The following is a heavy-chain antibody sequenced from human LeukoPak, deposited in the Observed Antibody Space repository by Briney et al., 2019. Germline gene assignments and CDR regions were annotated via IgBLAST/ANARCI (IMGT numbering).Heavy chain of an antibody. Sequence: ASVKVSCKASGYTFNNYNIHWLRQAPGQGLEWMGIVNPGGDSTNYAQDFQGRLTLTGDTSTSTVYMELSRLRSDDTAVYYCARDLARDGYNSPWDGYWGQGTLVTVSS. CDR3: ARDLARDGYNSPWDGY. CDR1: GYTFNNYN. D-gene: IGHD5-24*01. CDR2: VNPGGDST. V-gene: IGHV1-46*02. J-gene: IGHJ4*02.